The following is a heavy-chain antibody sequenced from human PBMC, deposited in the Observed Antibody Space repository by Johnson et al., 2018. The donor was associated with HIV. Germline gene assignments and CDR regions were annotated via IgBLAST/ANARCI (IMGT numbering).Heavy chain of an antibody. J-gene: IGHJ3*02. CDR3: ARGDYYDSSGSDDAFDI. D-gene: IGHD3-22*01. CDR2: ILYDGSNK. CDR1: GFTFSSYA. V-gene: IGHV3-30-3*01. Sequence: QVQLVESGGGLVQPGGSLRLSCAASGFTFSSYAMHWVRQAPGKGLEWVALILYDGSNKYYADSVKGRFTISRDNSQNTLSLQMNSLRPHDTAVYYCARGDYYDSSGSDDAFDIWGQGTMVTVSS.